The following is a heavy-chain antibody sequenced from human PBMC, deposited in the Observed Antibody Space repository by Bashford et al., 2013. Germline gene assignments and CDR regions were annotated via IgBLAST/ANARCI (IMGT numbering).Heavy chain of an antibody. CDR2: ISSSSSYI. V-gene: IGHV3-21*04. Sequence: VRQAPGKGLEWVSSISSSSSYIYYADSVKGRFTISRDNVKNSLYLQMNSLRAEDTAVYFCARVWGGYDGTWGQGTLVTVSS. J-gene: IGHJ4*02. D-gene: IGHD5-12*01. CDR3: ARVWGGYDGT.